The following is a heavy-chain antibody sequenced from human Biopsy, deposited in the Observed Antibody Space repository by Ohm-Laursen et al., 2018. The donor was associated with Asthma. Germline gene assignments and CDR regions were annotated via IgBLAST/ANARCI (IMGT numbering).Heavy chain of an antibody. CDR1: GISFRTYG. Sequence: SLRLSCTASGISFRTYGMHWVRQAPGKGLEWVALISSDGHNKYYKDSVKGRFTISRDNSKLRLYLEINSLRVEDSAVYYCARESGQDSGGTGAFDRWGQGIMVAVSS. V-gene: IGHV3-30*03. J-gene: IGHJ3*02. CDR2: ISSDGHNK. CDR3: ARESGQDSGGTGAFDR. D-gene: IGHD4-23*01.